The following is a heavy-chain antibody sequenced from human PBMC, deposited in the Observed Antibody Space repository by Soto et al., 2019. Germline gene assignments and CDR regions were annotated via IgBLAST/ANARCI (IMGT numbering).Heavy chain of an antibody. D-gene: IGHD1-1*01. V-gene: IGHV3-33*06. J-gene: IGHJ4*02. CDR1: GYSITNNG. Sequence: QVRLVQSGGGVVQPGRSLTLSCAASGYSITNNGMHWVRQAPGEGLEWVALIWAHGTDQYYADSVKGRFTVSRDTSTNTVYLQMNSLRAEDTARYYCGKDIRSGSIDYWGQGTLVTVSS. CDR2: IWAHGTDQ. CDR3: GKDIRSGSIDY.